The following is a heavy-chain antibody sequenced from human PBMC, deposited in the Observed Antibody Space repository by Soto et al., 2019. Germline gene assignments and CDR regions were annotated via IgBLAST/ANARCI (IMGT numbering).Heavy chain of an antibody. V-gene: IGHV3-21*04. D-gene: IGHD4-17*01. CDR3: ARFSTVLKGLSDLDY. CDR1: GFTFNIYG. CDR2: ISNSGSYI. J-gene: IGHJ4*02. Sequence: EVQLVESGGGLVKPGGSLRLSCAGTGFTFNIYGMNWVRQAPGKGLEWLSSISNSGSYIYYANSVKGRFTIARDNAKNSLYLQMNRLRAEDTAVYYCARFSTVLKGLSDLDYWGQGVLVTVSS.